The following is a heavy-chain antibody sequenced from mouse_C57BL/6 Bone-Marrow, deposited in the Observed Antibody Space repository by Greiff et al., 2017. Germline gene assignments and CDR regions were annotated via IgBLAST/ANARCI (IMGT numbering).Heavy chain of an antibody. V-gene: IGHV14-4*01. CDR3: TTRIYYYGSSYGDMDY. CDR1: GFTFTADY. CDR2: IDPDNGDT. D-gene: IGHD1-1*01. Sequence: VQLQQSGAELVRPGASVKLSCTASGFTFTADYMHWVKQRPEQGLEWIGWIDPDNGDTEYASKFPGKATIPADTSSNTAYLQLSSLISDDTAVYYCTTRIYYYGSSYGDMDYWGQGTSVTVSS. J-gene: IGHJ4*01.